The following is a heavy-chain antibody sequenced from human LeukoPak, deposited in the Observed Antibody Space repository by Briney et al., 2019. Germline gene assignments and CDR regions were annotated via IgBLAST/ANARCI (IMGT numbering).Heavy chain of an antibody. V-gene: IGHV1-24*01. J-gene: IGHJ5*02. CDR2: FDPEDGET. Sequence: ASLKVSCKVSGYTLTELSMHWVRQAPGKGLEWMGGFDPEDGETIYAQRFQGRVTMTEDTSTDTAYMELSSLRSEDTAMYYCATCSTIAVAGTNWFDPWGQGTLVIVSS. D-gene: IGHD6-19*01. CDR3: ATCSTIAVAGTNWFDP. CDR1: GYTLTELS.